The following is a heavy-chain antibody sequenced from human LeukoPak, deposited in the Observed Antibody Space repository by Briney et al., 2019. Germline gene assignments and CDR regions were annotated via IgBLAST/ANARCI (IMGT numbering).Heavy chain of an antibody. CDR1: GFTFSSYS. CDR3: AREDGYNQRGDAFDI. Sequence: GGPLRLSCAASGFTFSSYSMNWVRQAPGKGLEWVSSISSSSYIYYADSVKGRFTISRDNAKNSLYLQMNSLRAEDTAVYYCAREDGYNQRGDAFDIWGQGTMVTVSS. CDR2: ISSSSYI. J-gene: IGHJ3*02. D-gene: IGHD5-24*01. V-gene: IGHV3-21*01.